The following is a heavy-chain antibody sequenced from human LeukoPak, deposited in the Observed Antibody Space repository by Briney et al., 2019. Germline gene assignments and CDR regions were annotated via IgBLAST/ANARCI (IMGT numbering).Heavy chain of an antibody. V-gene: IGHV3-21*01. CDR3: ATETIGRHYDY. Sequence: TTGGSLRLSCAASGFTFSSCGFNWVRQAPGKGLEWVSSIGPTGTDRYYADSVRGRFTISRDNAKNSMYLQMDSLRDEDTAVNYCATETIGRHYDYWGQGTLLTVSS. D-gene: IGHD1-14*01. J-gene: IGHJ4*02. CDR2: IGPTGTDR. CDR1: GFTFSSCG.